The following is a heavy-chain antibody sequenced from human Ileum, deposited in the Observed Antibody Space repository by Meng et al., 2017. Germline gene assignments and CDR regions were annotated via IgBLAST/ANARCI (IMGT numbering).Heavy chain of an antibody. CDR2: INHSGST. CDR3: ARGGGRYGPDFDY. V-gene: IGHV4-34*01. J-gene: IGHJ4*02. Sequence: QGQLQQWGAGLLNPSEPLSLTCAVYGGSFSGYYWSWIRQPPGKGLEWIGEINHSGSTNYNPSLKSRVTISVDTSKNQFSLKLSSVTAADTAVYYCARGGGRYGPDFDYWGQGTLVTVSS. D-gene: IGHD3-16*01. CDR1: GGSFSGYY.